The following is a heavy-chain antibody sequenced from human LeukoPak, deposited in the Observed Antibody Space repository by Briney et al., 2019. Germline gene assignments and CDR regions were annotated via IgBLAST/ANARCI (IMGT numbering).Heavy chain of an antibody. V-gene: IGHV4-59*01. CDR3: ARSSIVTHGMDV. CDR1: GDSTKTNY. CDR2: IFYTRST. D-gene: IGHD2/OR15-2a*01. J-gene: IGHJ6*02. Sequence: NASETLSLTCTASGDSTKTNYWSWIRQPPGKGLEWIGYIFYTRSTSYNPSLKSRVTIAKDTSKNQVSLRLTSVTAADTAVYYCARSSIVTHGMDVWGRGTTVTVSS.